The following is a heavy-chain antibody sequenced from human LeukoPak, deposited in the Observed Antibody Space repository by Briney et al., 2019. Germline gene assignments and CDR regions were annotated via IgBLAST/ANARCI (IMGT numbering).Heavy chain of an antibody. CDR1: GFTFSSYA. CDR2: ISYDGSNK. Sequence: GGSLRLSCAASGFTFSSYAMHWVRQAPGKGLEWVAVISYDGSNKYYADSVKGRFTISRDNSKNTLYLQMNSLRAEDTAVYYCASFEDSSSSVDYWGQGTLVTVSS. D-gene: IGHD6-6*01. J-gene: IGHJ4*02. CDR3: ASFEDSSSSVDY. V-gene: IGHV3-30*04.